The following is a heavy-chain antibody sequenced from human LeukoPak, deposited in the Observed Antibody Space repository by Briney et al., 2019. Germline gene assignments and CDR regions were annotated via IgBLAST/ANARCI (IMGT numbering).Heavy chain of an antibody. CDR2: ISGSGGST. CDR1: GLTFSSYA. Sequence: GGSLRLSCAASGLTFSSYAMSWVRQAPGKGLEWVSAISGSGGSTYYADSVKGRFTISRDNSKNTLYLQMNSLRAEDTAVYYCAKSPYSSGWYANWGQGTLVTVSS. D-gene: IGHD6-19*01. J-gene: IGHJ4*02. V-gene: IGHV3-23*01. CDR3: AKSPYSSGWYAN.